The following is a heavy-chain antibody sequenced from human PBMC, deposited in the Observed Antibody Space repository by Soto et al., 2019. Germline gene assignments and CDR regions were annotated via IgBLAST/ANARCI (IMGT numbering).Heavy chain of an antibody. CDR3: ARVGLNYYDSSGLIGWGGDAFDI. J-gene: IGHJ3*02. Sequence: GGSLRLSCAASGFTFSSYAMHWVRQAPGKGLEWVAVISYDGSNKYYADSVKGRFTISRDNSKNTLYLQMNSLRAEDTAVYYCARVGLNYYDSSGLIGWGGDAFDIWGQGTMVTVSS. CDR1: GFTFSSYA. CDR2: ISYDGSNK. D-gene: IGHD3-22*01. V-gene: IGHV3-30-3*01.